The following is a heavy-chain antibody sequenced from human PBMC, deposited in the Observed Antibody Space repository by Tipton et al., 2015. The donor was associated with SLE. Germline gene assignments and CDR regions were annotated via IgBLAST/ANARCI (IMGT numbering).Heavy chain of an antibody. CDR2: ISWDGGST. J-gene: IGHJ6*02. CDR1: GFTFDDYA. Sequence: SLRLSCAASGFTFDDYAMHWVRQAPGKGLEWVSLISWDGGSTYYADSVKGRFTISRDNSKNSLYLQMNSLRAEDTALYYCAKDMVRGFYGMDVWGQGTTVTVSS. CDR3: AKDMVRGFYGMDV. D-gene: IGHD3-10*01. V-gene: IGHV3-43D*04.